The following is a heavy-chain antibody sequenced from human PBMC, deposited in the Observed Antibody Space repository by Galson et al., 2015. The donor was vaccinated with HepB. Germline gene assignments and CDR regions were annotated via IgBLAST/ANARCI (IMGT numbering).Heavy chain of an antibody. CDR1: GYSFTSYW. CDR2: IDPSDSYT. Sequence: QSGAEVKKPGESLRISCKGSGYSFTSYWISWVRQMPGKGLEWMGRIDPSDSYTNYSPSFQGHVTISADKSISTAYLQWSSLKASDTAMYYCARQRRYFDWLDDDAFDIWGQGTMVTVSS. CDR3: ARQRRYFDWLDDDAFDI. J-gene: IGHJ3*02. V-gene: IGHV5-10-1*01. D-gene: IGHD3-9*01.